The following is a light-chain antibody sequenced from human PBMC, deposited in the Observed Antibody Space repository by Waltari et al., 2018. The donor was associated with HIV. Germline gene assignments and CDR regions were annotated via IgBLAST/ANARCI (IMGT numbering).Light chain of an antibody. J-gene: IGKJ2*01. V-gene: IGKV3-15*01. CDR2: GAS. Sequence: ILVTQSPATMSVSPGERATLSCKTSQNVYNNLAWYQHKPGQAPRLLMSGASTRARDGPPRCTGSGSGTEVTLTINSLVPEDVAVYYCQQDKDWPPAPLGQGTKVEIK. CDR3: QQDKDWPPAP. CDR1: QNVYNN.